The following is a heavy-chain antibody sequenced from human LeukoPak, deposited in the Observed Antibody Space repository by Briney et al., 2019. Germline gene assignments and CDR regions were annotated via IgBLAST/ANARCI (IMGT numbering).Heavy chain of an antibody. Sequence: ASVKVSCKASGYTFTSYDINWVRQATGQGLEWMGWMNPNSGNTAYAQKFQGRVTITRNTSISTAYMELSSLRSEDTAVYYCARGRVARNWFDPWGQGTLVTVSS. V-gene: IGHV1-8*03. CDR3: ARGRVARNWFDP. CDR2: MNPNSGNT. D-gene: IGHD2-15*01. J-gene: IGHJ5*02. CDR1: GYTFTSYD.